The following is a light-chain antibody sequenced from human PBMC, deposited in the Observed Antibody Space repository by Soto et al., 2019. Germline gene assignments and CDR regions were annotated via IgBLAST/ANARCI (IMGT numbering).Light chain of an antibody. J-gene: IGKJ2*01. CDR2: GAS. Sequence: EIVLTQSPGTLSLSPGERATLSCRASQSLSSSYLAWYQQKPGQAPRLLIYGASSRATGIPDRFSGSGSGTDFTLTISRLEPEDFAVYYCQQYVSSSYTFGQGTKLDIK. CDR1: QSLSSSY. CDR3: QQYVSSSYT. V-gene: IGKV3-20*01.